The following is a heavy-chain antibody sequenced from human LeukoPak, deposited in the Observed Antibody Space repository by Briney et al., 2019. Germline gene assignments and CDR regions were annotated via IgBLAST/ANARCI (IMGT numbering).Heavy chain of an antibody. CDR1: GGSFSCYY. J-gene: IGHJ6*03. D-gene: IGHD3-22*01. V-gene: IGHV4-34*01. Sequence: SETLSLTCAVYGGSFSCYYWSWIRQPPGKGLEWIGEINHSGSTNYNPSLKSRVTISVDTSKNQFSLKLSSVIAADTAVYYCARGRLYYDDSSGYYSHYYYYYMDVWGKGTTVTVSS. CDR3: ARGRLYYDDSSGYYSHYYYYYMDV. CDR2: INHSGST.